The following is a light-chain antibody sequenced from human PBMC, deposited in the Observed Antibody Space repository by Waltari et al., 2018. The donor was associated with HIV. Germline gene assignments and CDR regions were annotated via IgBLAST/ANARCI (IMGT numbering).Light chain of an antibody. V-gene: IGLV2-23*01. J-gene: IGLJ3*02. Sequence: QSALTQPASLPGSPAQSITISSPWARGDVGTYNLVAWYQQRPGKAPKLLIYDDDKRPSGVSLRFSGSKIGNTAYLTISGLQADDEANYYCSSKGSNDTLMFGGGTRVTAL. CDR3: SSKGSNDTLM. CDR2: DDD. CDR1: RGDVGTYNL.